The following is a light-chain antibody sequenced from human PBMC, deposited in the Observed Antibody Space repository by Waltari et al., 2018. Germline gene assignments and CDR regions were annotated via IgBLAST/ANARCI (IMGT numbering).Light chain of an antibody. J-gene: IGLJ2*01. Sequence: QSALTQPPSASGSPGQSVTISCTGTNSDVGGYNPVSWYQQLPGKAPKLIIYEVTKRPSGVPDRSPAAKSGNTASLTVSGLQSEDEAAYYCSSYAGSNNLVFGGGTKLTVL. CDR3: SSYAGSNNLV. V-gene: IGLV2-8*01. CDR1: NSDVGGYNP. CDR2: EVT.